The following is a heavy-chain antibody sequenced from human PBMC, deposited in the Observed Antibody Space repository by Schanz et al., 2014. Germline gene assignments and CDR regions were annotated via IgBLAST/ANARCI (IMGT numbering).Heavy chain of an antibody. V-gene: IGHV3-66*02. Sequence: VQLVESGGGVVQPGRSLRLSCAASGFTFSAYAMTWVRRAPGKGLEWVSTIYSSGSTYYADSVRGRFTISRDNSMNTVYLQMNSLRSDDAAVYYCARAQGVIRLYYGVDVWGQGTTVTVSS. CDR1: GFTFSAYA. CDR2: IYSSGST. CDR3: ARAQGVIRLYYGVDV. D-gene: IGHD3-10*01. J-gene: IGHJ6*02.